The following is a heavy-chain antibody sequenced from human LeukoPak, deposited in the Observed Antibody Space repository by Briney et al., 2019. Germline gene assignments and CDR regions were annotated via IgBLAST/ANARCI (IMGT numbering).Heavy chain of an antibody. CDR3: ARAWCSSTSCYNYYYYGMDV. CDR1: GFTFSSYS. D-gene: IGHD2-2*02. V-gene: IGHV3-21*01. CDR2: ISSSSSYI. J-gene: IGHJ6*02. Sequence: GGSLRLSCAASGFTFSSYSMNWVRQAPGKGLEWVSPISSSSSYIYYADSVKGRFTISRDNAKNSLYLQMNSLRAEDTAVYYCARAWCSSTSCYNYYYYGMDVWGQGTTVTVSS.